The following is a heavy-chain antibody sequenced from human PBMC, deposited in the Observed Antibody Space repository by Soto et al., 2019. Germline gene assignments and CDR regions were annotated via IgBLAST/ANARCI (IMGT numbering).Heavy chain of an antibody. J-gene: IGHJ3*02. Sequence: GGSLRLSCAASGFTFSDYEMNWVRQAPGKGLEWVSYISSSSTTIYYADSVKGRFTISRDNAKNSLYLQMNSLRAEDTAVYYCVGEIPPGVYSDYFPHDTFYIWGQGTLVTVSS. CDR3: VGEIPPGVYSDYFPHDTFYI. V-gene: IGHV3-48*03. CDR2: ISSSSTTI. D-gene: IGHD4-17*01. CDR1: GFTFSDYE.